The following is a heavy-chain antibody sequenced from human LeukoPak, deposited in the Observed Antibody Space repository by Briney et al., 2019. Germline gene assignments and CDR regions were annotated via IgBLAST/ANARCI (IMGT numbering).Heavy chain of an antibody. V-gene: IGHV3-23*01. Sequence: GGSLRLSCAAPGFTFSSYAMNWVRQAPGKGLEWVSGISNSGGSTYYADSVKGRFTISRDNSKNTLYLQMNSLRAEDTAVYYGAKETSSSFDYWGQGTLVTVPS. CDR2: ISNSGGST. J-gene: IGHJ4*02. D-gene: IGHD6-6*01. CDR3: AKETSSSFDY. CDR1: GFTFSSYA.